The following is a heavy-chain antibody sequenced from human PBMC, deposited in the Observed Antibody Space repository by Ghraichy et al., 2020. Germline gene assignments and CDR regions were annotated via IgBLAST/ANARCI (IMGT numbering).Heavy chain of an antibody. Sequence: SQTLSLTCTVSGVSVSSDRYYWGWIRQPPGKGLDWVGSIYFGGNTYYNPSLTSRVTMDTSKNQFSLKLTSVTASDTAVYYCARRPAGSHFGAVYIWGQGTMVTVAS. CDR1: GVSVSSDRYY. J-gene: IGHJ3*02. CDR3: ARRPAGSHFGAVYI. D-gene: IGHD1-26*01. CDR2: IYFGGNT. V-gene: IGHV4-39*01.